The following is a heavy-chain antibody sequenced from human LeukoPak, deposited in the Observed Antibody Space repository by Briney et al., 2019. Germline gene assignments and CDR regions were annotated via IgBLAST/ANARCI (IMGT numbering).Heavy chain of an antibody. D-gene: IGHD1-1*01. CDR1: GDSISSGIYH. CDR2: IYTTGSAEST. CDR3: AKETPTWNHLYYYMDV. J-gene: IGHJ6*03. V-gene: IGHV4-61*09. Sequence: PSETLSLTCAVSGDSISSGIYHWSWIRQPAGKGLEWIGHIYTTGSAESTNYSPSLKSRVTISVDTSKNQFSLTLSSVTATDTAVYYCAKETPTWNHLYYYMDVWGKGTTVTVSS.